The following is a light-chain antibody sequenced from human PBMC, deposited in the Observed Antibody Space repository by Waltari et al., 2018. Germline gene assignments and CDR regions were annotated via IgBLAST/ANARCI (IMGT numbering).Light chain of an antibody. CDR2: EVR. Sequence: QSALTQPASVSGSPGQSIPISCTGPSSDVGSYNLVSWYQQHPGKAPKPMIYEVRKRPQRVSNRVCGSKSGNTAPLTISGLQAEDEADYYCCSYAGSSTHVVFGGGTKLTVL. J-gene: IGLJ2*01. V-gene: IGLV2-23*02. CDR1: SSDVGSYNL. CDR3: CSYAGSSTHVV.